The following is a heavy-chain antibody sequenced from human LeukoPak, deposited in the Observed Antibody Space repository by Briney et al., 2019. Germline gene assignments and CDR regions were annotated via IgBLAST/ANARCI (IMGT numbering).Heavy chain of an antibody. CDR3: ARVNNWNYDY. J-gene: IGHJ4*02. CDR2: MYHSGST. V-gene: IGHV4-38-2*02. CDR1: GYSISSGYY. Sequence: SETLSLTCTVSGYSISSGYYWGWIRQPPGKGLEWIGSMYHSGSTHCNPSLKSRVTISVDTSKNQFSLKLSSVTAADTAVYYCARVNNWNYDYWGQGTLVTVSS. D-gene: IGHD1-20*01.